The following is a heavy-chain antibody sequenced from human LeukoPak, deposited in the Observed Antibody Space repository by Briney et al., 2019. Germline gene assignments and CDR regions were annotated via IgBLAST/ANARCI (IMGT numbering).Heavy chain of an antibody. Sequence: GSLRLSCAASGFTFSSYAMSWVRQAPGKGLEWVSAISGSGGSTYYADSVKGRFTISRDNSKNTLYLQMNSLRAEDTAVYYCAKDPSSSNYFDYWGQGTLVTVSS. CDR2: ISGSGGST. J-gene: IGHJ4*02. CDR3: AKDPSSSNYFDY. D-gene: IGHD6-6*01. V-gene: IGHV3-23*01. CDR1: GFTFSSYA.